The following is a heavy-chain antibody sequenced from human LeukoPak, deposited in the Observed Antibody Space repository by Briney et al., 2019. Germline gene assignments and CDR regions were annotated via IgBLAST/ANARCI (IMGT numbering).Heavy chain of an antibody. J-gene: IGHJ4*02. Sequence: GGSLRLSCAASGFTFSSYAMHWVRQAPGKGLEWVVVISYDGSNKYYADSVKGRFTISRDNSKNTLYLQMNSLRAEDTAVYYCASHDYGDSNTYFDYWGQGTLVTVSS. CDR3: ASHDYGDSNTYFDY. V-gene: IGHV3-30-3*01. CDR1: GFTFSSYA. CDR2: ISYDGSNK. D-gene: IGHD4-17*01.